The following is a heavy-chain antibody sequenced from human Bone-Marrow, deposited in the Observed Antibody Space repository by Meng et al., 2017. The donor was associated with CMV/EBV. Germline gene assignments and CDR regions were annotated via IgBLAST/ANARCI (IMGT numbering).Heavy chain of an antibody. CDR1: GFPFSDYY. D-gene: IGHD6-19*01. CDR2: ISSSYKTI. V-gene: IGHV3-11*01. J-gene: IGHJ6*02. CDR3: ARIGSGWHDYYFGRDV. Sequence: GESLKISCAASGFPFSDYYMTWIRQAPGKGLEWVSYISSSYKTIYNAGSVKGRFTISRDNAKNSLYLQMSSLRAADTAVYYCARIGSGWHDYYFGRDVWGQGTTVTVSS.